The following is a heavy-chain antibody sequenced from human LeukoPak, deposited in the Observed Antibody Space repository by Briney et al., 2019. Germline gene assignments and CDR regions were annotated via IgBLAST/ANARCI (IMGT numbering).Heavy chain of an antibody. D-gene: IGHD6-19*01. J-gene: IGHJ4*02. Sequence: GGSLRLPCAASGFTVNSNFMSWVRQVPGKGLEWVSVLYTGGTTFYADSVRGRFTISRDDSKNTLYLQMNSLRADDTAMYYCVRSSAPVAGIFDSWGQGTLVTVSS. V-gene: IGHV3-53*01. CDR1: GFTVNSNF. CDR3: VRSSAPVAGIFDS. CDR2: LYTGGTT.